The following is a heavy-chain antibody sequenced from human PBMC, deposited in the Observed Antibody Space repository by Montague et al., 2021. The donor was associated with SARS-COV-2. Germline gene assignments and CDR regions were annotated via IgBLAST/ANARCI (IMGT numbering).Heavy chain of an antibody. Sequence: SETLSLTCTVPGGSISPYYWSWIRQSPGKGLECIGYTSDSGSTDYNPPLKSRVTISIDTSKNQFSLELSSVTAADMAVYYCASPGGSCTGGSCYYVYWGQGTLVTVSS. D-gene: IGHD2-15*01. CDR3: ASPGGSCTGGSCYYVY. CDR2: TSDSGST. V-gene: IGHV4-59*01. CDR1: GGSISPYY. J-gene: IGHJ4*02.